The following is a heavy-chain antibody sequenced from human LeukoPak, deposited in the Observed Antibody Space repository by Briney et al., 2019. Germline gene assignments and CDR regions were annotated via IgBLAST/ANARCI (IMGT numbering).Heavy chain of an antibody. V-gene: IGHV1-8*01. J-gene: IGHJ4*02. Sequence: ALVKVSCKASGYTFTSYDINWVRQATGQGLEWMGWMNPNSGNTGYAQKFQGRVTMTRNTSISTAYMELSSLRSEDTAVYYCARVGGDTVTNRYWGQGTLVTVSS. CDR3: ARVGGDTVTNRY. CDR2: MNPNSGNT. D-gene: IGHD4-17*01. CDR1: GYTFTSYD.